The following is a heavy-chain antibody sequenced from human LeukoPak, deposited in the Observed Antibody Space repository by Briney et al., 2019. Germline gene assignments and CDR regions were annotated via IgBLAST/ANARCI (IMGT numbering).Heavy chain of an antibody. CDR3: AKPLSAASGTDFDY. J-gene: IGHJ4*02. CDR1: GFTFSSYA. D-gene: IGHD6-13*01. Sequence: PGGSLRLSCVASGFTFSSYAMSWVRQAPGKGLEWVSAITGSGTTTYYADSVKGRFTISRDNSKNTLYLQMNSLRAEDTAVYYCAKPLSAASGTDFDYWSQGTLVTVSS. V-gene: IGHV3-23*01. CDR2: ITGSGTTT.